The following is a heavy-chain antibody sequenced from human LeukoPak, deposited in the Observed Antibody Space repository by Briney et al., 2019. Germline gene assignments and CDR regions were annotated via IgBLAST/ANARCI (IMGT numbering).Heavy chain of an antibody. CDR2: ISAYNGNT. D-gene: IGHD1-26*01. Sequence: ASVKVSCKASGYTFTTYGISWVRQAPGQGLEWMGWISAYNGNTNYAQKLQGRVTMTRDTSIDTVYMDLSSLRSDDTALYYCARDKSNGIGIVYWGQGTPVTVSS. J-gene: IGHJ4*02. CDR3: ARDKSNGIGIVY. CDR1: GYTFTTYG. V-gene: IGHV1-18*01.